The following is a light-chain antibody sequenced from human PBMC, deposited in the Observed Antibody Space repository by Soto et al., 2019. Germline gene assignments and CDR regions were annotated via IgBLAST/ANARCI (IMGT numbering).Light chain of an antibody. CDR1: SSDVGGYKY. Sequence: QSALTQPASVSGSRGQSITISCTGSSSDVGGYKYVSWFQQHPGEAPKLMIYEVSNRPSGVSNRFSASKSGNTASLTISGLQAEDEADYYCSSYTRSSTWVFGGGTKLTVL. CDR2: EVS. CDR3: SSYTRSSTWV. J-gene: IGLJ3*02. V-gene: IGLV2-14*01.